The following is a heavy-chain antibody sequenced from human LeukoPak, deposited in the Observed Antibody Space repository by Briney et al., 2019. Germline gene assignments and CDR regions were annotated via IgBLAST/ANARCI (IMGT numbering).Heavy chain of an antibody. CDR3: AKDGGGWLRSEVGYYYYMDV. D-gene: IGHD5-12*01. V-gene: IGHV3-23*01. CDR1: GFTFSSYA. Sequence: PGGSLRLSCAASGFTFSSYAMSWVRQAPGKGLEWVSTISGSGGSTYYADSVKGRFTISRDNSKNTLYLQMNSLRAEDTAVYYCAKDGGGWLRSEVGYYYYMDVWGKGTTVTVSS. J-gene: IGHJ6*03. CDR2: ISGSGGST.